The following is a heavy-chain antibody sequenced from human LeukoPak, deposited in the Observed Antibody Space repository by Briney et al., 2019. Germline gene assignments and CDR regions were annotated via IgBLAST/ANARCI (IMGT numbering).Heavy chain of an antibody. J-gene: IGHJ4*02. D-gene: IGHD3-22*01. V-gene: IGHV3-23*01. Sequence: GGSLRLSCAASGFTFSSYAMSWVRQAPGKGLGWVTAISGSGGSTYYADSVKGRFTISRDNSKNTLYLQMNSLRAEDTAVYYCAKKAVVVIINVAFDYWGQGTLVTVSS. CDR3: AKKAVVVIINVAFDY. CDR2: ISGSGGST. CDR1: GFTFSSYA.